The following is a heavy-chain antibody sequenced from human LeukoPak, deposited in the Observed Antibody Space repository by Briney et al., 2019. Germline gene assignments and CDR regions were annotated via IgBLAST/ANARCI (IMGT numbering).Heavy chain of an antibody. Sequence: ASVKVSCKASGYTFTGYYMHWVRQAPGQGLEWMGWINPNRGGTSYAQKFQGMVTMTRDTSVSTAYMELSRLRSDDTAVYYCARMSDILTGHYPQWFHPWGQGTLVTVSS. V-gene: IGHV1-2*02. CDR2: INPNRGGT. D-gene: IGHD3-9*01. CDR1: GYTFTGYY. J-gene: IGHJ5*02. CDR3: ARMSDILTGHYPQWFHP.